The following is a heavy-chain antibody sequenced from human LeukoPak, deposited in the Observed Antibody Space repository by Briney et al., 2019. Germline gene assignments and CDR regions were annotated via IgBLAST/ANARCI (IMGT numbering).Heavy chain of an antibody. D-gene: IGHD1-26*01. V-gene: IGHV1-2*02. CDR2: INPNSGGT. Sequence: ASVKVSCKASGGTFSSYAISWVRQAPGQGLEWMGWINPNSGGTKSAQNFQGRVAMTRDTSISTAYMELNSLRSDDTAVYYCARKIEGGSYPLDYWGQGTLVTVSS. CDR1: GGTFSSYA. J-gene: IGHJ4*02. CDR3: ARKIEGGSYPLDY.